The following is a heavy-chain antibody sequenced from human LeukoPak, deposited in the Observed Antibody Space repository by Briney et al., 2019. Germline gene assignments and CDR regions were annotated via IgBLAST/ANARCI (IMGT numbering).Heavy chain of an antibody. Sequence: PSETLSLTCAASGYSISSGYYWGWIRQPPGKGLEWIGSIYHSGSTYYNPSLKSRVTISVDTSKNQFSLKLSSVTAADTAVYYCARETGERGGYYYYMDVWGKGTTVTVSS. CDR2: IYHSGST. D-gene: IGHD7-27*01. CDR3: ARETGERGGYYYYMDV. J-gene: IGHJ6*03. CDR1: GYSISSGYY. V-gene: IGHV4-38-2*02.